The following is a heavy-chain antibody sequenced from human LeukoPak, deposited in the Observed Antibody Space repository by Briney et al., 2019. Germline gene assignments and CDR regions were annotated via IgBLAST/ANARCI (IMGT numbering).Heavy chain of an antibody. CDR2: IKSKTDGGTT. V-gene: IGHV3-15*01. Sequence: KTGGSLRLSCAASGFTFSNAWMSRVRQAPGKGLEWVGRIKSKTDGGTTDYAAPVKGRLTTSRDNSKNTLYLQMNSLRADDTAVYYCARGFSEDYGDYFDYWGQGTLVTVSS. CDR1: GFTFSNAW. J-gene: IGHJ4*02. D-gene: IGHD4-17*01. CDR3: ARGFSEDYGDYFDY.